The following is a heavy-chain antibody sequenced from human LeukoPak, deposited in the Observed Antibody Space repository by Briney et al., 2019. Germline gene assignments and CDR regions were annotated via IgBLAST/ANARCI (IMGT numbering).Heavy chain of an antibody. Sequence: GSVKVSCKASGYTFTGYYMHWVRQAPGQGLEWMGWINPNSGGTNYAQKFQGRVTMTRDTSISTAYMELSRQRSDDTAVYYCARDPPYELDYDYWGQGTLVTVSS. CDR1: GYTFTGYY. D-gene: IGHD1-1*01. V-gene: IGHV1-2*02. J-gene: IGHJ4*02. CDR3: ARDPPYELDYDY. CDR2: INPNSGGT.